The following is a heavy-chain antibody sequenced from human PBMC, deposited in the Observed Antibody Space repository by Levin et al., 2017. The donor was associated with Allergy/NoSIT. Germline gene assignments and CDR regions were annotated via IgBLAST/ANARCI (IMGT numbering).Heavy chain of an antibody. Sequence: PSETLSLTCTVSGGSISSSSYYWGWIRQPPGKGLEWIGSIYYSGSTYYNPSLKSRVTISVDTSKNQFSLKLSSVTAADTAVYYCARQRTLWFGEERDAFDIWGQGTMVTVSS. CDR3: ARQRTLWFGEERDAFDI. V-gene: IGHV4-39*01. D-gene: IGHD3-10*01. CDR2: IYYSGST. J-gene: IGHJ3*02. CDR1: GGSISSSSYY.